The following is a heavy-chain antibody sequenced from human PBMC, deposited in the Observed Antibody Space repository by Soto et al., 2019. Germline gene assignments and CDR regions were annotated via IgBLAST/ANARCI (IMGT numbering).Heavy chain of an antibody. Sequence: QVQLQESGPGLVKPSETLSLTCTVSGGSISSYYWSWIRQPPGKGLEWIGYIYYSGSTNYNPSLESRVTISVDTSKNQFSLKLSSVTAADTAVYYCARSGGSGSYYYFDYWGQGTLVTVSS. CDR2: IYYSGST. CDR1: GGSISSYY. CDR3: ARSGGSGSYYYFDY. V-gene: IGHV4-59*01. D-gene: IGHD3-10*01. J-gene: IGHJ4*02.